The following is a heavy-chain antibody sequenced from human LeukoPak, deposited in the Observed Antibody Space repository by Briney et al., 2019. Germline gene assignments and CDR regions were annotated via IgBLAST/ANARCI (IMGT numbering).Heavy chain of an antibody. J-gene: IGHJ4*02. CDR2: IRYDETKT. D-gene: IGHD1-26*01. Sequence: PGGSLRLSCAASGFTFSSYGMHWVRQAPAKGLEWLAFIRYDETKTFYGDSVKGRFTTSRDNSKNTLYLQMNSLRAEDTAVYYCAKSHLPNSYSGTYYCDYWGQGTQVTVSS. V-gene: IGHV3-30*02. CDR1: GFTFSSYG. CDR3: AKSHLPNSYSGTYYCDY.